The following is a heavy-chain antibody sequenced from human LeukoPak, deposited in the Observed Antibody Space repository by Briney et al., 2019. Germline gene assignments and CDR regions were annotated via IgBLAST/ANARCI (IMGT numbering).Heavy chain of an antibody. Sequence: GESLKISCKGFGYTFNLYWSGWVRQMPGKGLEWMGIIYPGDSDTIYSPSFQGQVTISADKSINTAYLQWSSLKASDTAMYYCVRHSGFRGMDHYYYFYMGVWGKGTTVTVSS. V-gene: IGHV5-51*01. CDR3: VRHSGFRGMDHYYYFYMGV. J-gene: IGHJ6*03. CDR2: IYPGDSDT. CDR1: GYTFNLYW. D-gene: IGHD2-2*03.